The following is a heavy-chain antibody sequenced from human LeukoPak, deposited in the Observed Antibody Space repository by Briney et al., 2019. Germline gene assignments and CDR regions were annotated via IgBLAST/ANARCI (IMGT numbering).Heavy chain of an antibody. J-gene: IGHJ4*02. Sequence: SETLSLTCTVSGGSISSSSYYWGWIRQPPGKGLEWIGYIYYSGSTSYNPSLKSRVTISGDTSKNQFSLKLSSVTAADTAVYYCARGSRSSDYWGQGTLVTVSS. CDR3: ARGSRSSDY. CDR1: GGSISSSSYY. CDR2: IYYSGST. V-gene: IGHV4-61*05.